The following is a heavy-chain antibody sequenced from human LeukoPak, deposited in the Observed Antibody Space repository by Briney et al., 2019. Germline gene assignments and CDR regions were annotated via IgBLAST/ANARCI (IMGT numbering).Heavy chain of an antibody. D-gene: IGHD2-2*02. CDR3: ARAIDYCSSTRCYNYFDY. J-gene: IGHJ4*02. Sequence: PVEVSCKASGGTFSSYTISWVRQAPGQGLEWMGWIIPILGIANYAQKFQGRVTITADKSTSTAYMELSSLRSEDTAVYYCARAIDYCSSTRCYNYFDYWGQGTLVTVSS. V-gene: IGHV1-69*10. CDR2: IIPILGIA. CDR1: GGTFSSYT.